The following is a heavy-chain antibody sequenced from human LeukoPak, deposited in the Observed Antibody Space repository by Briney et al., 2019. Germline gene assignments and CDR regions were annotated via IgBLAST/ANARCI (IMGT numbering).Heavy chain of an antibody. D-gene: IGHD4-17*01. V-gene: IGHV3-74*03. Sequence: GGSQRLSCEGSGFTFSTSWMHWVRQAPGKGLVWVSRIDSDGSRITYADSVKGRFTISRDNAKNTVYLQMNSLRAEDTAVYYCAKNWVTTIRFDYWGQGTLVTVSS. CDR1: GFTFSTSW. CDR2: IDSDGSRI. CDR3: AKNWVTTIRFDY. J-gene: IGHJ4*02.